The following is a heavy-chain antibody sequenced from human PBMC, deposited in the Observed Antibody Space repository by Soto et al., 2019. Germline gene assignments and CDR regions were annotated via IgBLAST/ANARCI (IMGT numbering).Heavy chain of an antibody. CDR2: ISTYNGNT. CDR3: ARDAHIVVVTAMIRSDAFDI. Sequence: ASVKVSCKASGYTFTSYGISWVRQAPGQGLEWMGWISTYNGNTNYAQKLQGRVTMTTDTSTSTAYMELRRLRSDDTAVYYCARDAHIVVVTAMIRSDAFDIWGQGTMVTVSS. V-gene: IGHV1-18*01. CDR1: GYTFTSYG. D-gene: IGHD2-21*02. J-gene: IGHJ3*02.